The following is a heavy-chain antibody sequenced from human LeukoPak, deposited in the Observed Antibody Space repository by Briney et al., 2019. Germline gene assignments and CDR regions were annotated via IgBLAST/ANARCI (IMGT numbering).Heavy chain of an antibody. J-gene: IGHJ4*02. Sequence: ASVKVSCKASGYTFTSYDIDWVRQAPGQGLEWMGWINPHTGSTNYAQRFQGRVTMTGDTSISTAYMELGRLKSDDSAIYYCARDLGGSSGSPFDYWGQGTLVTV. D-gene: IGHD6-19*01. V-gene: IGHV1-2*02. CDR2: INPHTGST. CDR1: GYTFTSYD. CDR3: ARDLGGSSGSPFDY.